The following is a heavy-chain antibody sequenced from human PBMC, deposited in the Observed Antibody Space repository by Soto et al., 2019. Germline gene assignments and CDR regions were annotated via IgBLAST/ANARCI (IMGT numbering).Heavy chain of an antibody. CDR3: AKDYNWNYDEGYFVY. D-gene: IGHD1-1*01. CDR2: ISWNSGSI. CDR1: GFTFSSYA. Sequence: GGSLRLSCAASGFTFSSYAMSWVRQAPGKGLEWVSAISWNSGSIGYADSVKGRFTISRDNAKNSLYLQMNSLRAEDTSLYYCAKDYNWNYDEGYFVYWGQGTLVTVSS. V-gene: IGHV3-9*01. J-gene: IGHJ4*02.